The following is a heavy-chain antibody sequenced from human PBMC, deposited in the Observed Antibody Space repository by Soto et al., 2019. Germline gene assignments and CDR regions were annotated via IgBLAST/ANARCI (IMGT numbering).Heavy chain of an antibody. Sequence: ASVKVSCKVSGSTFTSYGISWVRHAPGQGLEWMGWISAYKGNTNYAQKLQGRVTMTTDTSTSTAYMELRSLRSDDTAVYYCARKAGGTRAHRYWGQGTLVTVSS. D-gene: IGHD2-2*01. CDR3: ARKAGGTRAHRY. J-gene: IGHJ4*02. CDR2: ISAYKGNT. V-gene: IGHV1-18*04. CDR1: GSTFTSYG.